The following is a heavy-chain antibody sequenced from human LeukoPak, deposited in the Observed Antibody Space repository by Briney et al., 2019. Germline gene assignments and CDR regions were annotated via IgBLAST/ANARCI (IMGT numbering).Heavy chain of an antibody. Sequence: PSETLSLTCAVYGGSFSGYYWSWIRQPPGKGLEWIGEINHSGSTNYNPSLKSRVTISVDTSKNQFSLKLSSVTAADTAVYSCASPPTGEAAAGTFFDYWGQGTLVTVSS. V-gene: IGHV4-34*01. CDR1: GGSFSGYY. D-gene: IGHD6-13*01. CDR3: ASPPTGEAAAGTFFDY. CDR2: INHSGST. J-gene: IGHJ4*02.